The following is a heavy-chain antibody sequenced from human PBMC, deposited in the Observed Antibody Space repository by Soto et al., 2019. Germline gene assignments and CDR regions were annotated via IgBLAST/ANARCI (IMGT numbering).Heavy chain of an antibody. D-gene: IGHD2-15*01. Sequence: QVQLVQSGTEVKKLGSSVKVSCKASGGSFRSYTITWVRQAPGQGLEWIGRIIPILGMAEYAQKFQGRVTITADIFTNTTFMDLRSLRSEGTAVYYCATVGGESVFGWLDPWCQGTLVTVSS. J-gene: IGHJ5*02. V-gene: IGHV1-69*02. CDR2: IIPILGMA. CDR1: GGSFRSYT. CDR3: ATVGGESVFGWLDP.